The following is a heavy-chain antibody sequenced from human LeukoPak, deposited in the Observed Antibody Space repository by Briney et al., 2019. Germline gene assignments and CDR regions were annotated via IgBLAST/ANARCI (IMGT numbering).Heavy chain of an antibody. J-gene: IGHJ4*02. Sequence: ASVKVSCKASGYTFTGYYMHWVRQAPGQGLEWMGWINPNSGGTNYAQKFQGRVTMTRDTSISTAYMELSRLRSDDTAVYYCAGDHYDSSGYYPDYWGQGTLVTVSS. CDR3: AGDHYDSSGYYPDY. V-gene: IGHV1-2*02. CDR1: GYTFTGYY. D-gene: IGHD3-22*01. CDR2: INPNSGGT.